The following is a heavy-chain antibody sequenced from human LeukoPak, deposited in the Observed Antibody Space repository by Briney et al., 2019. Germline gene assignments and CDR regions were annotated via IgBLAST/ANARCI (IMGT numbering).Heavy chain of an antibody. CDR1: VYTFTIYG. CDR3: ARDRTAFDY. V-gene: IGHV1-18*01. CDR2: SSAYNGNT. J-gene: IGHJ4*02. Sequence: ASVSVSCKASVYTFTIYGISWVRQAPGQGLEWMGWSSAYNGNTNYAQTLQGRVTMTTDTSTSTAYMELRSLRSDDTAVYYCARDRTAFDYWGQGTLVTVSS.